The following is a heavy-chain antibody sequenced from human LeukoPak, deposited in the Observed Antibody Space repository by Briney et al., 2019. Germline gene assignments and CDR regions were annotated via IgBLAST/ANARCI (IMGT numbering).Heavy chain of an antibody. CDR2: IYYSGST. CDR3: ARDYCGGDCHTAFGADPDY. D-gene: IGHD2-21*02. V-gene: IGHV4-39*07. J-gene: IGHJ4*02. CDR1: GGSISSNYYY. Sequence: SETLSLTCTVSGGSISSNYYYWGWIRQPPGKGLEWIGSIYYSGSTYYNPSLKSRVTISVDTSKNQFSLKLSSVTAADTAVYYCARDYCGGDCHTAFGADPDYWGQGTLVTVSS.